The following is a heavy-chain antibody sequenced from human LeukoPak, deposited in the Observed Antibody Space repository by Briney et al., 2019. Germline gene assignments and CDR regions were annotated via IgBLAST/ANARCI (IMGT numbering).Heavy chain of an antibody. V-gene: IGHV1-8*01. CDR2: MNPNGGNT. Sequence: ASVKVSCKASGYTFTSYDINWVRQATGQGLGWMGWMNPNGGNTGYAQKFQGRVTMTTNTSITTAYMELSSLRSEDTAVYYCASGGGTYGDYGATDYWGQGTLVTVSS. D-gene: IGHD4-17*01. CDR3: ASGGGTYGDYGATDY. CDR1: GYTFTSYD. J-gene: IGHJ4*02.